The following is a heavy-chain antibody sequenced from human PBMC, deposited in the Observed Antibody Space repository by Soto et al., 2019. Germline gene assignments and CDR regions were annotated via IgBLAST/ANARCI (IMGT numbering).Heavy chain of an antibody. CDR2: IWYDGSSK. CDR3: ARTFGDYYYYMDV. V-gene: IGHV3-33*01. J-gene: IGHJ6*03. CDR1: GFTFSSYG. Sequence: QVQLVESGGGVVQPGRSLRLSCAASGFTFSSYGMHWVRQAPGKGLEWVAVIWYDGSSKYYADSVKGRFTISRDNSKNTLYLQMNSLRAEDTAVYYCARTFGDYYYYMDVWGKGTTVTVSS. D-gene: IGHD3-3*01.